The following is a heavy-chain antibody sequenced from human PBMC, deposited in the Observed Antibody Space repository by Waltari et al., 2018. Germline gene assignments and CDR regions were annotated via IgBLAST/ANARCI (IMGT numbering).Heavy chain of an antibody. D-gene: IGHD3-10*01. CDR3: AREGYTSGTLGDFDH. V-gene: IGHV3-30*16. Sequence: QVQLVEAGGGVVQPGMSLKLSCAASGLTFSIYAMNWIRQAPGKGLEWVAVISSDGRTIFYADSIKGRFTISRENSKNTLYLQINSLRAEDTAVYFCAREGYTSGTLGDFDHWGQGTLVTVSS. CDR2: ISSDGRTI. J-gene: IGHJ4*02. CDR1: GLTFSIYA.